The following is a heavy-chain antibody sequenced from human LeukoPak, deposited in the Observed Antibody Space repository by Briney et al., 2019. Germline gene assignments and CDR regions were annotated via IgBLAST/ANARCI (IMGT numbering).Heavy chain of an antibody. CDR3: AKWFGEPETLYYYYYYMDV. D-gene: IGHD3-10*01. CDR1: GFTFSNYW. CDR2: INTDGSST. Sequence: GGSLRLSCAASGFTFSNYWMNWVRQAPGKGLEWVSRINTDGSSTSYADSVKGRFTISRDNAKNTLYLQMNSLRPEDTAVYYCAKWFGEPETLYYYYYYMDVWGKGTTVTVSS. J-gene: IGHJ6*03. V-gene: IGHV3-74*01.